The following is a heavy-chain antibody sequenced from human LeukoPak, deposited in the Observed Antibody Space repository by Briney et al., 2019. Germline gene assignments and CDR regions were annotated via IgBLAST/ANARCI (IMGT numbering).Heavy chain of an antibody. CDR1: GFTFSSYS. V-gene: IGHV3-21*01. CDR2: ISSSSSYI. J-gene: IGHJ6*02. CDR3: ARDGTAAGINGMDV. Sequence: GGSLRLSCAASGFTFSSYSMTWVRQAPGKGLEWVSSISSSSSYIYYADSVKGRFTISRDNAKNSLYLQMNSLRAEDTAVYYCARDGTAAGINGMDVWGQGTTVTVSS. D-gene: IGHD6-13*01.